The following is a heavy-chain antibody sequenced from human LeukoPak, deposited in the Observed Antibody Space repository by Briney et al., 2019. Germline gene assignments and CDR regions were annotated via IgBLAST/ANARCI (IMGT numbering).Heavy chain of an antibody. CDR2: INPSGGST. CDR1: GYTFTSYY. Sequence: ASVKVSCKASGYTFTSYYMHWVRQAPGQGLEWMGIINPSGGSTSYAQKFQGRVTMTRDTSTSTVYMELSSLRSKDTAVYYCARVAWDGYSFGYWGQGTLVTVSS. CDR3: ARVAWDGYSFGY. J-gene: IGHJ4*02. D-gene: IGHD5-24*01. V-gene: IGHV1-46*01.